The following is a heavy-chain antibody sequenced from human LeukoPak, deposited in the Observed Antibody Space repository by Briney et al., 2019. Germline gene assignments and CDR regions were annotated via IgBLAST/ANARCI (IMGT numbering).Heavy chain of an antibody. V-gene: IGHV3-64D*06. CDR2: ISSNGGST. J-gene: IGHJ4*02. CDR3: VKDVGRGQGEGYFDY. Sequence: GGSLRLSCSASGFTLSSYAMHWVRQAPGKGLEYVSAISSNGGSTYYADSVKGRFTISRDNSKNTLYLQMSSLRAEDTAVYYCVKDVGRGQGEGYFDYWGQGTLVTVSS. CDR1: GFTLSSYA. D-gene: IGHD2-15*01.